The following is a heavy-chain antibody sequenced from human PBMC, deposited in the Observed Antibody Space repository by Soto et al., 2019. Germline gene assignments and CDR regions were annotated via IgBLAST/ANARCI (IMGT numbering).Heavy chain of an antibody. V-gene: IGHV3-7*01. D-gene: IGHD6-19*01. Sequence: GGSLRLSCAASGFTFSSYWMSWVRQAPGKGLEWVANIKQDGSEKYYVDSVKGRFTISRDNAKSSLSLHMNSLRAEDTAVYYCARWGQWLVPPRVDPWGQGTLVTVSS. CDR3: ARWGQWLVPPRVDP. CDR2: IKQDGSEK. CDR1: GFTFSSYW. J-gene: IGHJ5*02.